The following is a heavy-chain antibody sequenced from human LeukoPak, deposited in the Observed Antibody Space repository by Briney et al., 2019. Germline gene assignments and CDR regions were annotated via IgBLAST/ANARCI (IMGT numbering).Heavy chain of an antibody. J-gene: IGHJ4*02. CDR1: GGSFSGYY. V-gene: IGHV4-34*01. Sequence: SETLSLTCAVYGGSFSGYYWSWIRQPPGNGLEWIGEINHSGSTNYNPSLKSRVTISVDTSKNQFSLKLSSVTAADTAVYYCARGIRRSSWYGVDYWGQGTLVTVSS. CDR3: ARGIRRSSWYGVDY. D-gene: IGHD6-13*01. CDR2: INHSGST.